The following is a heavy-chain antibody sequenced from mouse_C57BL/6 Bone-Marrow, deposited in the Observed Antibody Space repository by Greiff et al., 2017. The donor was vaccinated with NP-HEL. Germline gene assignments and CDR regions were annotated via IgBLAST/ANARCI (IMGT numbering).Heavy chain of an antibody. CDR3: ARVMTTVVATGQYFDV. D-gene: IGHD1-1*01. CDR1: GFTFSDYG. CDR2: ISSGSSTI. J-gene: IGHJ1*03. V-gene: IGHV5-17*01. Sequence: EVKVVESGGGLVKPGGSLKLSCAASGFTFSDYGMHWVRQAPEKGLEWVAYISSGSSTIYYAHTVKGRFTISRDNATNTLFMQMTSLRSEDTAMYYCARVMTTVVATGQYFDVWGTGTTVTVSS.